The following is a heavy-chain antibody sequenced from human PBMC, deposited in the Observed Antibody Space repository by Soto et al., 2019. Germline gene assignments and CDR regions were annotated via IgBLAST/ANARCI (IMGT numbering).Heavy chain of an antibody. CDR1: SSISYY. CDR2: IYYSGST. V-gene: IGHV4-39*01. CDR3: ASLGIAVAGTADY. J-gene: IGHJ4*02. Sequence: SSISYYWGWIRQPPGKGLEWIGSIYYSGSTYYNPSLKSRVTISVDTSKNQFSLKLSSVTAADTAVYYCASLGIAVAGTADYWCPGTLVTLS. D-gene: IGHD6-19*01.